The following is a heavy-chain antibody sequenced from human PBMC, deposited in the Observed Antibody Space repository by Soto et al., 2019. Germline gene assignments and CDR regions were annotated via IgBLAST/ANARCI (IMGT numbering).Heavy chain of an antibody. CDR3: ANSHPSIAAREGAFAS. Sequence: QITLKESGPTLVKPTQTLTLTCTFSGFSLSTSGVGVGWIRQPPGKALEWLALIYWDDDKRYSPSLKSRLTITKNTPKTKVVLTMTNMDPVETATYYCANSHPSIAAREGAFASWGQGPLVTVSS. CDR1: GFSLSTSGVG. J-gene: IGHJ4*02. CDR2: IYWDDDK. D-gene: IGHD6-6*01. V-gene: IGHV2-5*02.